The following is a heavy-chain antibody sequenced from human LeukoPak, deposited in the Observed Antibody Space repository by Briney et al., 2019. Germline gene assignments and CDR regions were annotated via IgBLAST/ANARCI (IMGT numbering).Heavy chain of an antibody. CDR2: ISGDGGST. V-gene: IGHV3-43*02. CDR1: GFSFYDYA. D-gene: IGHD3-22*01. CDR3: ARESDSSGWYDS. Sequence: GGALRVSCAAPGFSFYDYAIHWVRQAPGKGLEWVSLISGDGGSTFYADSVKGRFTISRDNSKNSLYLQMSSLRSEDTALYYCARESDSSGWYDSWGQGTLVTVSS. J-gene: IGHJ5*01.